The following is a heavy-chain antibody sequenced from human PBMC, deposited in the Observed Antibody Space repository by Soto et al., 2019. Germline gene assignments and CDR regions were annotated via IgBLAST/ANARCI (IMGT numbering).Heavy chain of an antibody. CDR3: AKEGYWIGTSCDSSYYYGVDV. D-gene: IGHD2-2*01. Sequence: EVQLLESGGGLVQPGGSLRLSCAASGFTFSSYAMSWVRQAPGKGLEWVSAISGSGGSTYYADSVKGRFTISRDNSKNALYMKMNSLSAEYTAVYYCAKEGYWIGTSCDSSYYYGVDVWGQGTTVTVSS. CDR1: GFTFSSYA. V-gene: IGHV3-23*01. CDR2: ISGSGGST. J-gene: IGHJ6*02.